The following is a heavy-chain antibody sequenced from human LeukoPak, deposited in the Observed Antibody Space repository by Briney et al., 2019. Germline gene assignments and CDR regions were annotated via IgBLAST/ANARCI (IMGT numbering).Heavy chain of an antibody. CDR1: GFTFSSYW. J-gene: IGHJ5*02. Sequence: PGGSLRLSCAASGFTFSSYWMHWVRQAPGKGLVWVSRINSDGSSTSYADSVKGRFTISRDNAKNTLYLQMNSLRAEDTAVYYCAKDHLGSGWYGGGKNWFDPWGQGTLVTVSS. CDR3: AKDHLGSGWYGGGKNWFDP. V-gene: IGHV3-74*01. D-gene: IGHD6-19*01. CDR2: INSDGSST.